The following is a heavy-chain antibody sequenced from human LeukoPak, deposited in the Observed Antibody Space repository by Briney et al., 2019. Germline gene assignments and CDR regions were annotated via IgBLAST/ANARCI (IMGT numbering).Heavy chain of an antibody. CDR3: ARDWAYIAVAGWEPVADY. Sequence: PGGSLRLSRAASGFTFSDYYMSWIRQAPGKGLEWVSYISSSGSTIYYADSVKGRFTISRDNAKNSLYLQMNSLRAEDTAVYYCARDWAYIAVAGWEPVADYWGLGTLVTVSS. CDR1: GFTFSDYY. D-gene: IGHD6-19*01. V-gene: IGHV3-11*01. CDR2: ISSSGSTI. J-gene: IGHJ4*02.